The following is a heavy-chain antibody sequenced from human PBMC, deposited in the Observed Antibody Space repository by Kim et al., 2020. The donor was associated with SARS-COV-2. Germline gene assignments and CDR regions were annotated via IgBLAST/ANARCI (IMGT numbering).Heavy chain of an antibody. V-gene: IGHV3-23*01. D-gene: IGHD3-22*01. CDR3: AIRITMIR. Sequence: GGRPNHPDTGEGRFTISRDNSKNTLYLQMNSLRAEDTAVYHCAIRITMIRWGQGTLVTVSS. J-gene: IGHJ4*02. CDR2: GGRP.